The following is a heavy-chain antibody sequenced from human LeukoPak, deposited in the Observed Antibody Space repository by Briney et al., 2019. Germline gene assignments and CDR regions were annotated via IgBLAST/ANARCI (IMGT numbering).Heavy chain of an antibody. Sequence: SGGSLRLSCAASGFTFDDYAMHWVRQTPGKGLEWVSYISRNSGNIGYADSVKGRFTISRDNAKNSLYLQMNSLRAEDTAVYYCAELGITMIGGVWGKGTTVTISS. V-gene: IGHV3-9*01. CDR3: AELGITMIGGV. D-gene: IGHD3-10*02. J-gene: IGHJ6*04. CDR1: GFTFDDYA. CDR2: ISRNSGNI.